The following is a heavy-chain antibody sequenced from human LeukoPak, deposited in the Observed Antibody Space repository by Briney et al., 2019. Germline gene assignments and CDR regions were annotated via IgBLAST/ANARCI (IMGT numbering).Heavy chain of an antibody. D-gene: IGHD3-22*01. CDR1: GGSISSGGYY. V-gene: IGHV4-31*03. J-gene: IGHJ3*02. CDR3: ARGDYYYDSSGSAFDI. CDR2: IYYSGST. Sequence: SETLSLTCTVSGGSISSGGYYWSWIRQHPGKGLEWIGYIYYSGSTYYNPSLKSRVTISVDTSKNQFSLKLSSVTAADTAVYYCARGDYYYDSSGSAFDIWGQGTMVTVSS.